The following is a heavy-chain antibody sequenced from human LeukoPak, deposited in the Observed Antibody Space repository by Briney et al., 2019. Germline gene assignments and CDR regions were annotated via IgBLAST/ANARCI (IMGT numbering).Heavy chain of an antibody. CDR2: IDGGGDAT. CDR3: AKSDCGFDGCKLLNY. V-gene: IGHV3-23*01. J-gene: IGHJ4*02. D-gene: IGHD2-21*01. CDR1: GFTFNNYA. Sequence: GGSLRLSCAASGFTFNNYAMGWVRQPPGKGLEWLSAIDGGGDATKYADSVKGRFTISRDNSKNTLSLQMNSLRVEDTAIYYCAKSDCGFDGCKLLNYWGQGTLVTVSS.